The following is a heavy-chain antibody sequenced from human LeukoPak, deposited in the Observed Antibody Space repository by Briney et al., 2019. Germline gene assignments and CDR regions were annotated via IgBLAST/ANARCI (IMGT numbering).Heavy chain of an antibody. CDR1: GGSFSGYY. CDR2: INHSGST. V-gene: IGHV4-34*01. CDR3: ARAPYVWGSYRYMMDY. D-gene: IGHD3-16*02. J-gene: IGHJ4*02. Sequence: PSETLSLTCAVYGGSFSGYYWSWIRQPPGKGLEWIGEINHSGSTNYNPSLKSRVTISVDTSKNHFSLKLSSVTAADTAVYYCARAPYVWGSYRYMMDYWGQGTLVTVSS.